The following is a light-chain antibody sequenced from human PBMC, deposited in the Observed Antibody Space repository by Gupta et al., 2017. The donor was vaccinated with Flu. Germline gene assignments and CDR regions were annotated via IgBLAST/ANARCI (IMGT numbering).Light chain of an antibody. CDR1: NSNIGINY. CDR2: KSN. V-gene: IGLV1-47*01. Sequence: NSNIGINYVYWYQQLPGAAPKLIIYKSNQRPSGVPDRFSGSKSDTSASLAINGLRSEDEAEYYCATWDDSLRAVVFGGGTKLTVL. CDR3: ATWDDSLRAVV. J-gene: IGLJ2*01.